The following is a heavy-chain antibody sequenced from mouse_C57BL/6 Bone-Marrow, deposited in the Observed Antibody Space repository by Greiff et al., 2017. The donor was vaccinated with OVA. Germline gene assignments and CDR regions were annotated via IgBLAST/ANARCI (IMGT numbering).Heavy chain of an antibody. Sequence: EVKLVESGGGLVKPGGSLKLSCAASGFTFSDYGMHWVRQAPEKGLEWVAYISSGSGTIYYADTVKGRFTISRDNAKNTLFLQMTSLRSEDTAMYYCARKNWDYFDYWGQGTTLTVSS. CDR3: ARKNWDYFDY. D-gene: IGHD4-1*01. CDR2: ISSGSGTI. CDR1: GFTFSDYG. V-gene: IGHV5-17*01. J-gene: IGHJ2*01.